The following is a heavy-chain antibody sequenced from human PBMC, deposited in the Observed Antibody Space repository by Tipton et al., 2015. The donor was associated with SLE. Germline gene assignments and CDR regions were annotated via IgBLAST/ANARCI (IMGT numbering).Heavy chain of an antibody. CDR2: INHSGST. Sequence: TLSLTCAVYGGSFSGYYWSWIRQPPGKGLEWIGEINHSGSTNYNPSLKSRVTISVDTSKNQFSLKLSSVTAADTAVYYCSVQLIRLGELLDYWGQGTLVTVSS. V-gene: IGHV4-34*01. CDR1: GGSFSGYY. J-gene: IGHJ4*02. CDR3: SVQLIRLGELLDY. D-gene: IGHD3-16*01.